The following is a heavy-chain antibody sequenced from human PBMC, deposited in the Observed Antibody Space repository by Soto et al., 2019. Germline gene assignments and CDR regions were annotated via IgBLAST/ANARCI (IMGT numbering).Heavy chain of an antibody. CDR3: ASGARHWDPYVFDS. Sequence: QAQVVQSGAEVRKPGSSVKLSCKASEGTFNSYAIAWVRQAPGQGLEWMGGIIPYYPTLTYAQKFQDRVTITADDSANTVYMELRSLRSDDTGVYFCASGARHWDPYVFDSWVQGTLVTVSS. CDR1: EGTFNSYA. J-gene: IGHJ4*02. V-gene: IGHV1-69*01. D-gene: IGHD7-27*01. CDR2: IIPYYPTL.